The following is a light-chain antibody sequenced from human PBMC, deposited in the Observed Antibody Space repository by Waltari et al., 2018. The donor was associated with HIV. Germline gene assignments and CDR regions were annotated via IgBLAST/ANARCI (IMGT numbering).Light chain of an antibody. J-gene: IGLJ2*01. V-gene: IGLV2-14*03. Sequence: QSALTQPPSVSGSPAQPITISCTGTSSDVGGLNYAYWYQHHPGKPPKLMIYSVTSRPSGVSERFSGSKSGNTASLTISGLQAEDEADYYCSSYTSRRTLVVFGGGTKLTVL. CDR2: SVT. CDR1: SSDVGGLNY. CDR3: SSYTSRRTLVV.